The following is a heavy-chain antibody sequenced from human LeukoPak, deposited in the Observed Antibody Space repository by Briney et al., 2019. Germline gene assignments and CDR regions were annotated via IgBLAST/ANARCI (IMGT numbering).Heavy chain of an antibody. CDR3: ARVEGSGYYYYYYGMDV. J-gene: IGHJ6*02. CDR1: GGSFSGYY. Sequence: PSETLSLTCAVYGGSFSGYYWSWIRQPPGKGLEWIGEINHSGSTNYNPSLKSRVTISVDTSKNQFSLKLSSVTAADTAVYYCARVEGSGYYYYYYGMDVWGQGTTVTVSS. V-gene: IGHV4-34*01. D-gene: IGHD3-22*01. CDR2: INHSGST.